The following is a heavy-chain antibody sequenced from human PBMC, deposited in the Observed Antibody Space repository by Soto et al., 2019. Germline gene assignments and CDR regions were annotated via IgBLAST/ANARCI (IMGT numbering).Heavy chain of an antibody. J-gene: IGHJ6*02. CDR1: GYTFTSYA. CDR2: INAGNGNT. Sequence: QVQLVQSGAEVKKPGASVKVSCKASGYTFTSYAMHWVRQAPGQRLEWMGWINAGNGNTKYSQKFQGRVTITRDTAASTAYRGLSSVRSEDKAVDYGARGRNWIEVRCDYYYYGMDVWGQGTTVTVSS. D-gene: IGHD3-10*01. V-gene: IGHV1-3*01. CDR3: ARGRNWIEVRCDYYYYGMDV.